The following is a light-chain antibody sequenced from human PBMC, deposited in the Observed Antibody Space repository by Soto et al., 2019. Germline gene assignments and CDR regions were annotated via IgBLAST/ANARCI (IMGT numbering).Light chain of an antibody. J-gene: IGKJ3*01. V-gene: IGKV3-20*01. CDR3: QQYGNSLFP. Sequence: EIVLTQSPGTLSLSPGERATLSCRASQSVSSSYLAWYQQKPGQAPSLLIYGASSRATGIPDRFSGSGSGTDFTLTISRLEPEDFAVYYCQQYGNSLFPFGPGTKVDIK. CDR1: QSVSSSY. CDR2: GAS.